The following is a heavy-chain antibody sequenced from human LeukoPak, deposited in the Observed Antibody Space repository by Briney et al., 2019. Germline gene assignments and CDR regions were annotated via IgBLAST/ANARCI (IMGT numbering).Heavy chain of an antibody. CDR3: ARDVGTYSSGWYSIDY. D-gene: IGHD6-19*01. V-gene: IGHV4-34*01. CDR2: IYHSGST. CDR1: GGSFSGYY. Sequence: PSETLSLTCAVYGGSFSGYYWSWIRQPPGKGLEWIGYIYHSGSTYYNPSLKSRVTISVDRSKNQFSLKLSSVTAADTAVYYCARDVGTYSSGWYSIDYWGQGTLVTVSS. J-gene: IGHJ4*02.